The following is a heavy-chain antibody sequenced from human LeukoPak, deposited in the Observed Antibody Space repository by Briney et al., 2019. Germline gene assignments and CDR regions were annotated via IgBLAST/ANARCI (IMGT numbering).Heavy chain of an antibody. CDR3: ARDSRVSADY. CDR2: IDPKSGGT. CDR1: GYTFSGYY. J-gene: IGHJ4*02. D-gene: IGHD2-8*01. Sequence: ASVKVSCKTSGYTFSGYYIHWVREAPGQGLEWLGRIDPKSGGTGFAHNFQGRVTMTTDTSISTVYMDLSSLRSDDTAVYYCARDSRVSADYWGQGTLATVPS. V-gene: IGHV1-2*06.